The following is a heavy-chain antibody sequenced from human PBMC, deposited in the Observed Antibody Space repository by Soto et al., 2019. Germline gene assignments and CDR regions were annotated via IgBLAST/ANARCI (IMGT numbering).Heavy chain of an antibody. J-gene: IGHJ3*02. CDR1: GGSISSSHYY. V-gene: IGHV4-39*01. CDR2: IYYSGST. CDR3: ARHPISSEAFGI. D-gene: IGHD6-13*01. Sequence: QLQLQESGPGLVKPSETLSLTCTVSGGSISSSHYYWGWIRQPPGKGLEWIGSIYYSGSTYYNPSLKSRVTISVDTSKTQFSLKLSSVTAADTAVYYCARHPISSEAFGIWGQGTMVTVSS.